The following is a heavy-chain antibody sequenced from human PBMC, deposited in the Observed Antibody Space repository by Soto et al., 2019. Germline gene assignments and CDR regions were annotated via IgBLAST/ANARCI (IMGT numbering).Heavy chain of an antibody. CDR2: VYFSGNT. Sequence: SETLSLTCTVSGGSLSSHYWTGIRQSPGKGLEWIGYVYFSGNTNYNPSLKSRVTISIDTSKNQFSLRLASVTAADTAFYYCGSVRPSGYVLSWGQGTLVPVSS. D-gene: IGHD6-25*01. CDR3: GSVRPSGYVLS. J-gene: IGHJ5*02. V-gene: IGHV4-59*11. CDR1: GGSLSSHY.